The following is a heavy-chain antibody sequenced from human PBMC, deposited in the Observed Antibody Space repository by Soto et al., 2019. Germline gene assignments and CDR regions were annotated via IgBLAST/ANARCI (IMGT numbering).Heavy chain of an antibody. CDR3: ARNTPVGATTWAEGHYYYYGMDV. V-gene: IGHV4-59*01. Sequence: KPSETLSLTCTVSGGSISSYYWSWIRQPPGKGLEWIGYIYYSGSTNYNPSLKSRVTISVDTSKNQFSLKLSSVTAADTAVYYCARNTPVGATTWAEGHYYYYGMDVWGQGTTVTVSS. CDR2: IYYSGST. CDR1: GGSISSYY. D-gene: IGHD1-26*01. J-gene: IGHJ6*02.